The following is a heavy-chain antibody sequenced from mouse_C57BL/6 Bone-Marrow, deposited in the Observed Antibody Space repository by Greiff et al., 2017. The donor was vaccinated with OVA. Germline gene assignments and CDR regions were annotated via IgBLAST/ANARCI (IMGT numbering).Heavy chain of an antibody. V-gene: IGHV14-4*01. CDR3: TTLFISAVVARFDY. J-gene: IGHJ2*01. CDR1: GFNIKDDY. Sequence: EVQLQQSGAELVRPGASVKLSCTASGFNIKDDYMHWVKQRPEQGLEWIGWIDPESGDTEYAAKFQGKATITADTSSNTAYLQLSSLTSEDTAVYDCTTLFISAVVARFDYWGQGTTLTVSS. CDR2: IDPESGDT. D-gene: IGHD1-1*01.